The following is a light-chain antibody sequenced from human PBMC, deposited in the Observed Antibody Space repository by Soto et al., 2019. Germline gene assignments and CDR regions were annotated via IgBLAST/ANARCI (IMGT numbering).Light chain of an antibody. CDR2: AAS. CDR3: QQYYSYPTT. J-gene: IGKJ4*01. Sequence: AIRMTQSPSSLSASTGDRVTITCRASQGISSYLAWYQQKPGKAPKLLIYAASTLQSGVPSRFSGSGSGTDFTLTISCLQSEDFATYYCQQYYSYPTTFGGGTKEEIK. CDR1: QGISSY. V-gene: IGKV1-8*01.